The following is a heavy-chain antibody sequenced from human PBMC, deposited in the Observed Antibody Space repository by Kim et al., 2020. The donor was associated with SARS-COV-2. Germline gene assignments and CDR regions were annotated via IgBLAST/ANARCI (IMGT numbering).Heavy chain of an antibody. CDR2: NP. CDR3: AREGHEGGYLT. V-gene: IGHV1-3*01. Sequence: NPRYSQKFKGRLTIPRETSASTAYMELNSLRSEDTAVYYCAREGHEGGYLTWGQGTMVTVSS. J-gene: IGHJ3*01. D-gene: IGHD3-22*01.